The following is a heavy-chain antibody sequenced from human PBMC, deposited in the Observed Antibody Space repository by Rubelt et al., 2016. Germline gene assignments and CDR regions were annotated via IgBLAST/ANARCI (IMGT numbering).Heavy chain of an antibody. J-gene: IGHJ5*02. D-gene: IGHD3-10*01. V-gene: IGHV1-2*06. CDR2: INPNSGGT. CDR1: GYTFTGYF. CDR3: ASLGGDMVRGVIPTSGWFDP. Sequence: GASVKVSCKASGYTFTGYFMHWVRQAPGQGLEWMGRINPNSGGTNYAQKFQGRVTMTRDTSISTAYMELSRLRSDDTAVYYCASLGGDMVRGVIPTSGWFDPWGQGTLVTVSS.